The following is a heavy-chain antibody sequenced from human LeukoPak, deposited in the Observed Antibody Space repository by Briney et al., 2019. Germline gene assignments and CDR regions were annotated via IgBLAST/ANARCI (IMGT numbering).Heavy chain of an antibody. J-gene: IGHJ4*02. Sequence: GGSLRLSCAASGFTFSSYAMSWVRQAPGKGLEWVSTITTRSGSTYYADSVKGRFTISRDNSKNTLYLQMNRLRAEDTAVYYCAKEVSWRVAGTMGLDYWGQGTLVTVST. CDR2: ITTRSGST. V-gene: IGHV3-23*01. D-gene: IGHD6-19*01. CDR3: AKEVSWRVAGTMGLDY. CDR1: GFTFSSYA.